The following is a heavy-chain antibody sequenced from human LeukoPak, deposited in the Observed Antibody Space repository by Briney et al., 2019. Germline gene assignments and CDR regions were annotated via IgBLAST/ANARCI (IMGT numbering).Heavy chain of an antibody. J-gene: IGHJ4*02. D-gene: IGHD5-18*01. CDR2: VYSSGNT. Sequence: SETLSLTCTVSGDSLCGNNYNWGWVRQSPGKGLEWVGSVYSSGNTYYEPSFESRVNISIDTSQRQFSLKLNSVTAAETAVYYCARALLDTAAAGLEYWGQGTLVTVSS. V-gene: IGHV4-39*01. CDR3: ARALLDTAAAGLEY. CDR1: GDSLCGNNYN.